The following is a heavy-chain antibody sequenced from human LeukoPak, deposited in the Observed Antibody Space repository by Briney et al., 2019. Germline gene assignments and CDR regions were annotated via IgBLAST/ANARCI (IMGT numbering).Heavy chain of an antibody. Sequence: GGSLRLSCAASGFTVSSNYMSWVRQAPGKGLEWVSVIYSGGSTYYADSAKGRFTISRDNSKNTLYLQMNSLRAEDTAVYYCARELSGGSGRGFYYYYGMDVWGQGTTVTVSS. D-gene: IGHD3-10*01. V-gene: IGHV3-53*01. CDR2: IYSGGST. CDR3: ARELSGGSGRGFYYYYGMDV. CDR1: GFTVSSNY. J-gene: IGHJ6*02.